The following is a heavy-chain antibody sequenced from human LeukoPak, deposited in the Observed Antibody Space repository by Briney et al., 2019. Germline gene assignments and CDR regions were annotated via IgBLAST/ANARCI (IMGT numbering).Heavy chain of an antibody. D-gene: IGHD3-16*02. CDR3: ARDYVWGSYRYPDY. J-gene: IGHJ4*02. CDR2: ISAYNGNT. Sequence: GASVEVSCKASGYTFTSYGISWVRQAPGQGLEWMGWISAYNGNTNYAQKLQGRVTMTTDTPTSTAYMELRSLRSDDTAVYYCARDYVWGSYRYPDYWDQGTLVTVSS. CDR1: GYTFTSYG. V-gene: IGHV1-18*01.